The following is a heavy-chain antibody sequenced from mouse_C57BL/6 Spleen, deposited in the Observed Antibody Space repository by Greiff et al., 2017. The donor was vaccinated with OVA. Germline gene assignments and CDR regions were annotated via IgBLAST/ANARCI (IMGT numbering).Heavy chain of an antibody. CDR3: ARSDPYYAMDY. J-gene: IGHJ4*01. CDR1: GYTFTSYW. CDR2: IYPGSGST. Sequence: QVQLKQPGAELVKPGASVKMSCKASGYTFTSYWITWVKQRPGQGLEWIGDIYPGSGSTNYNEKFKSKATLTVDTSSSTAYMQLSSLTSEDSAVYYCARSDPYYAMDYWGQGTSVTVSS. V-gene: IGHV1-55*01.